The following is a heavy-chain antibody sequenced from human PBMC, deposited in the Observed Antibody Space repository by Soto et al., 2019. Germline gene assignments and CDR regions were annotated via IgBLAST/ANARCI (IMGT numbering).Heavy chain of an antibody. V-gene: IGHV3-7*01. CDR1: GFTFSSYW. D-gene: IGHD5-12*01. J-gene: IGHJ6*02. Sequence: GGSLRLSCAASGFTFSSYWMSWVRQAPGKGLEWVANIKQDGSEKYYVDSVKGRFTISRDNAKSSLYLQMNSLRAEDTAVYYCAREGGGGYEVYYYYGMDVWGQGTTVTVSS. CDR3: AREGGGGYEVYYYYGMDV. CDR2: IKQDGSEK.